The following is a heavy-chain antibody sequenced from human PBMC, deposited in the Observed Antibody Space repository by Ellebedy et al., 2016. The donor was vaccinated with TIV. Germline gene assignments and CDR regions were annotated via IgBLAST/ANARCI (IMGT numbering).Heavy chain of an antibody. Sequence: GGSLRLXXAASGFTFSDATIHWVRQASGKGLEWVGRIRSKANSYATAYAASVKGRFTISRDDSKNTAYLQMNSLKTEDTAVYYCAKKWGYDSTQFDYWGQGTLVTVSS. V-gene: IGHV3-73*01. D-gene: IGHD3-22*01. CDR3: AKKWGYDSTQFDY. J-gene: IGHJ4*02. CDR1: GFTFSDAT. CDR2: IRSKANSYAT.